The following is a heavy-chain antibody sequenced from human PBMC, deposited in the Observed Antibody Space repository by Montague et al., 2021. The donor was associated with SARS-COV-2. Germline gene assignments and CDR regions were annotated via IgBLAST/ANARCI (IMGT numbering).Heavy chain of an antibody. J-gene: IGHJ2*01. CDR2: IYYSGST. CDR3: ARAFDWLSITRYWYFDL. V-gene: IGHV4-30-4*01. D-gene: IGHD3-9*01. Sequence: LSLTCTVSGGSISSGDYYWSWIRQPPGKGLEWIGYIYYSGSTYYNPSLKSRVTISVDTSKNQFSLKLSSVTAADTAVYYCARAFDWLSITRYWYFDLWGRGTLVTVSS. CDR1: GGSISSGDYY.